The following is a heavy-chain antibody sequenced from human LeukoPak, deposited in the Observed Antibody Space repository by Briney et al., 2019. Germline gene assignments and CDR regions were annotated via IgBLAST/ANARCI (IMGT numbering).Heavy chain of an antibody. J-gene: IGHJ4*02. V-gene: IGHV3-30*04. CDR2: ISYDESNK. D-gene: IGHD1-26*01. CDR1: EFFFSTYA. CDR3: ARVSGVVGATPFDH. Sequence: GGSLRLSCAASEFFFSTYAMHWVRQAPDKGLEWVAGISYDESNKYYADSVKGRFTISRDNSKNTLYLQMNSLRADDTAVYYCARVSGVVGATPFDHWGQGTLVTVSS.